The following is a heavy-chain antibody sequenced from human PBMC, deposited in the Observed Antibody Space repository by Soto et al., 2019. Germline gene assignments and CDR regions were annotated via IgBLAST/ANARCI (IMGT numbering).Heavy chain of an antibody. CDR1: GFSFNFYV. J-gene: IGHJ4*02. V-gene: IGHV3-23*01. CDR3: ARAVTQYFDS. CDR2: MSGSGGHK. Sequence: PGGSLRLSCAASGFSFNFYVMTWVRQAPGKGLEWVSGMSGSGGHKYYADSVKGRFTVSRDNSNSTLLLQMNSLRAEDTAVYYCARAVTQYFDSWGQGTLVTVSS.